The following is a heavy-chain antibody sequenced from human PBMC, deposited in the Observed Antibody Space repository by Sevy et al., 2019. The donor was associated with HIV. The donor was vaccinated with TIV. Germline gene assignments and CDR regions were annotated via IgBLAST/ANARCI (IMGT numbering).Heavy chain of an antibody. J-gene: IGHJ4*02. CDR1: GFTFSSYA. V-gene: IGHV3-23*01. CDR2: ISGSGGAT. Sequence: GGSLRLSCAASGFTFSSYAMSWVHQAPGKGLEWVSAISGSGGATFYADSVKGRFTISRDNSKNTLFLQMNSLRAEDTAVYYCANALVVTATPYYFHYWGQGTLVTVSS. CDR3: ANALVVTATPYYFHY. D-gene: IGHD2-21*02.